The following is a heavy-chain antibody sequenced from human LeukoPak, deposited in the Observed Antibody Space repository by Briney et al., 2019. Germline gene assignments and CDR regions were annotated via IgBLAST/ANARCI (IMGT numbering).Heavy chain of an antibody. CDR1: GFTFSSYG. D-gene: IGHD2-2*01. Sequence: GGSLRLSCAASGFTFSSYGMHWVRQAPGKGLEWVAVISYDGSNKYYADSVKGRFTISRDNPKNTLYLQMNSLRAEDTAVYYCARTVVPAATWFDPWGQGTLVTVSS. CDR3: ARTVVPAATWFDP. J-gene: IGHJ5*02. CDR2: ISYDGSNK. V-gene: IGHV3-30*03.